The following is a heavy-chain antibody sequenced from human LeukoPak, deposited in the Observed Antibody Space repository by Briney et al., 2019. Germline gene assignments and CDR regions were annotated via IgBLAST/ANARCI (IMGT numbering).Heavy chain of an antibody. CDR3: ATDYYDAGWFDP. J-gene: IGHJ5*02. CDR1: GFTFSDYY. D-gene: IGHD3-22*01. CDR2: ISSSGSTI. V-gene: IGHV3-11*01. Sequence: GGSLRLSCAASGFTFSDYYMSWIRQAPGEGLEWVSYISSSGSTIYYADSVKGRFTISRDNAKNSLYLQMNSLRAEDTAVYYCATDYYDAGWFDPWGQGTLVTVSS.